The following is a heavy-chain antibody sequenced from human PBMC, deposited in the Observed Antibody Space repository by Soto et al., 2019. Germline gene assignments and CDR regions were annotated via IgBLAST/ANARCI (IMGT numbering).Heavy chain of an antibody. J-gene: IGHJ5*02. CDR2: IYYNGSP. CDR1: GGSINSGAYY. D-gene: IGHD5-12*01. CDR3: ARPRRGYSGYGPAGNWFDP. Sequence: SETLSLTCTVSGGSINSGAYYWSWIRQRPGKGLEWIGLIYYNGSPYYSPSLKSRVSLSADSSKSQFSLKLSSVAAADTAVYYCARPRRGYSGYGPAGNWFDPWGQGNLVTVS. V-gene: IGHV4-31*03.